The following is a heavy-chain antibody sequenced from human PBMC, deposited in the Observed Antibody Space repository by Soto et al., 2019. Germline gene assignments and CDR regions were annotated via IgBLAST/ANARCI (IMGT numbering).Heavy chain of an antibody. CDR2: ISSSSAYI. CDR1: GFTFGSFT. D-gene: IGHD3-16*01. CDR3: ARDSLTFGGD. J-gene: IGHJ4*02. V-gene: IGHV3-21*06. Sequence: EVHLVEAGGGLVKPGESLTLSCAASGFTFGSFTLNWVPQAPGRGLEWVSAISSSSAYIYNAESVKGRFTISRDNARSTLYLQMNRLRLDDTAVYFCARDSLTFGGDWGQGTLVAVSS.